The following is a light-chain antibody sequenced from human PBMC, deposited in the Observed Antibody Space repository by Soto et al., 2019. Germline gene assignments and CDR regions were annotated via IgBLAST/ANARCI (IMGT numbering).Light chain of an antibody. CDR3: QQRSNWPPIT. V-gene: IGKV3-11*01. CDR1: QSVSSN. J-gene: IGKJ5*01. CDR2: GAS. Sequence: DIVMTQSPDSLSVSPGERATLSCRASQSVSSNLAWYQQKPGQAPRLLIYGASSRATGIPARFSGSGSGTDFTLTISSLEPEDFAVYYCQQRSNWPPITFGQGTRLEIK.